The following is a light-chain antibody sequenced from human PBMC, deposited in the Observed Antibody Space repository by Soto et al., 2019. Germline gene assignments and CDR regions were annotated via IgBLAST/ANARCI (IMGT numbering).Light chain of an antibody. CDR2: TDN. Sequence: QYVLTQPPSASGTPGQRVTISCSGGSSNIGSNTVNWYQQLPGTAPKLLIYTDNLRPSGVPDRFSGSKSGTSASLAISGLQSEDEADSYCAAWDDSMNGPVFGGGTKLTVL. J-gene: IGLJ2*01. CDR1: SSNIGSNT. V-gene: IGLV1-44*01. CDR3: AAWDDSMNGPV.